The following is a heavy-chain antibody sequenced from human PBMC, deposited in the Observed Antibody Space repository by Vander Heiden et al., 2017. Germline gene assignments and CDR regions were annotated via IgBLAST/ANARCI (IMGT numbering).Heavy chain of an antibody. CDR2: ISYDGSNK. CDR1: GFTFSSYG. J-gene: IGHJ2*01. CDR3: AKDRKLKNWYFDL. D-gene: IGHD1-1*01. Sequence: QVQLVESGGGVVRPGRSLRPPCAASGFTFSSYGMHWGRQAPGKGLEWVAVISYDGSNKYYADSVKGRFTISRDNSKNTLYLQMNSLRAEDTAVYYCAKDRKLKNWYFDLWGRGTLVTVSS. V-gene: IGHV3-30*18.